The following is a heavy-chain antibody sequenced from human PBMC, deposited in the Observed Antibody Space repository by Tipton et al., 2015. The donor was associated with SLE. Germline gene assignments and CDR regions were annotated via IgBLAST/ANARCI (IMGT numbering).Heavy chain of an antibody. Sequence: TLSLTCTVSGGSIDISAYYWGWIRQPPGKGLEWIGEINHSGSTNYNPSLKSRVTISVDTSKNQFSLKLTSVTAADTAVYYCARERLGYSDYWGQGTLVTVSS. CDR2: INHSGST. CDR1: GGSIDISAYY. J-gene: IGHJ4*02. V-gene: IGHV4-39*07. D-gene: IGHD3-16*01. CDR3: ARERLGYSDY.